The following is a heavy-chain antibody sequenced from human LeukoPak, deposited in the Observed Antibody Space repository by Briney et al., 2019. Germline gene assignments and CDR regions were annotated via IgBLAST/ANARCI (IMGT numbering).Heavy chain of an antibody. CDR3: ARFSQYSDSTYHDLDY. Sequence: SETLSLTCTVSGNSISSGDYYWSWIRQPAGKGLEWIGRIYTSGSTTYNPSLKSRVTISIDTSQNQFSLRLTSVTAADTAVYYCARFSQYSDSTYHDLDYWGQGTLVSVSS. CDR2: IYTSGST. V-gene: IGHV4-61*02. D-gene: IGHD3-22*01. CDR1: GNSISSGDYY. J-gene: IGHJ4*02.